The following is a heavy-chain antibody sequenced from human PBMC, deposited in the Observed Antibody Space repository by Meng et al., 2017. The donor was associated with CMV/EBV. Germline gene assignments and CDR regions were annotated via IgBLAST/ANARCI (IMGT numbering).Heavy chain of an antibody. CDR1: GYTFTSYY. V-gene: IGHV1-46*01. J-gene: IGHJ3*02. CDR2: INPSGGST. CDR3: ASPLNLHRGAFDI. Sequence: ASVKVSCKASGYTFTSYYMHWVRQAPGQGLEWMGIINPSGGSTSYAQKFQGRVTMTRDTSTSTVYMELSSLRSDDTAVYYCASPLNLHRGAFDIWGQGTMVTVSS. D-gene: IGHD3-10*01.